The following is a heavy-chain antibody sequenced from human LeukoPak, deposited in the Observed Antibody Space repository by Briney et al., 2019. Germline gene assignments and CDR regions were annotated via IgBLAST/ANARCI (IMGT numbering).Heavy chain of an antibody. Sequence: SETLSLTCTVSGGSISSYYWSWIRQPAGKGLEWIGRIYTSGSTTYNPSLKSRVTMSVDTSKNQFSLKLSSVTAADTAVYYCARDPHQSRGLRAVAYGMDVWGQGTTVTVSS. CDR2: IYTSGST. V-gene: IGHV4-4*07. CDR1: GGSISSYY. D-gene: IGHD6-19*01. CDR3: ARDPHQSRGLRAVAYGMDV. J-gene: IGHJ6*02.